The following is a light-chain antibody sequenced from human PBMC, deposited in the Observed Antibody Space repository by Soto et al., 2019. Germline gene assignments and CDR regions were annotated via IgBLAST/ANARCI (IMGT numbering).Light chain of an antibody. CDR3: QQYNDWPRT. V-gene: IGKV3-15*01. CDR1: QSVSSN. Sequence: DIVMTQSPATLSVSPGERATLSCRASQSVSSNLAWYQQKRGQAPRLLMYGASTRATGIPVRFSGSGSGTEFTLIISRLQSEDFAVYYCQQYNDWPRTFGQGTKVDIK. CDR2: GAS. J-gene: IGKJ1*01.